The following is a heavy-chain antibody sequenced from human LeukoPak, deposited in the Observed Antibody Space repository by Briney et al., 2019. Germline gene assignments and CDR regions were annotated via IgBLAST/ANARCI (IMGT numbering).Heavy chain of an antibody. V-gene: IGHV1-58*01. J-gene: IGHJ3*01. D-gene: IGHD4-23*01. CDR3: AAEIYGGNTDCCTFDF. CDR2: IGVGGGNT. Sequence: SVKVSCKTSGFTFSRSAVQWVRRARGQGLEWIGWIGVGGGNTNYAQRFQDRVTITRDMSTRTAYMELSSLRSEDTAVYYCAAEIYGGNTDCCTFDFWGPGTPVTVSS. CDR1: GFTFSRSA.